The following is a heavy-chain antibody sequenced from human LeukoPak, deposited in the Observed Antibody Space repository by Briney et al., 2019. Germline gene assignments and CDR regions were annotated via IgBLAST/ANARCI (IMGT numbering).Heavy chain of an antibody. CDR1: GFTFSTYG. CDR2: ISSSSSYI. D-gene: IGHD5-12*01. CDR3: ARNGNSGYDSLDY. J-gene: IGHJ4*02. V-gene: IGHV3-21*01. Sequence: GGSLRLSCAGSGFTFSTYGMSWVRQAPGKGLEWVSSISSSSSYIYYADSVKGGFTISRDNAKNSLYLQMNSLRAEDTAVYYCARNGNSGYDSLDYWGQGTLVTVSS.